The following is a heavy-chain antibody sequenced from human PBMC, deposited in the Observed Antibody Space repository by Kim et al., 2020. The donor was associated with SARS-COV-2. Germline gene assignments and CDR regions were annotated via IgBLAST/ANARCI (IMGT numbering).Heavy chain of an antibody. V-gene: IGHV3-74*01. J-gene: IGHJ1*01. D-gene: IGHD6-13*01. Sequence: RYADSVTGPLPLSRDHANNPLYLQMNSLRAEDTAVYYCAPIYSRSWYQHWGQGTLVTVSS. CDR3: APIYSRSWYQH.